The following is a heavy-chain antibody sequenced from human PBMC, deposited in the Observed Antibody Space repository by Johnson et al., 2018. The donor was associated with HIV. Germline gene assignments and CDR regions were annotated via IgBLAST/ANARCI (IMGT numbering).Heavy chain of an antibody. V-gene: IGHV3-20*04. CDR3: ASQMIALDAFDI. CDR1: GFIFDDYG. Sequence: VQLVESGGGVVRPGGSLRFSCAASGFIFDDYGMNWVRQAPGKGLEWVSGINWDGGSTGYADSVKGRFTISRDNAKNCLYLQMNSLRVEDTALYYCASQMIALDAFDIWGHGLMVTVSS. J-gene: IGHJ3*02. CDR2: INWDGGST. D-gene: IGHD3-22*01.